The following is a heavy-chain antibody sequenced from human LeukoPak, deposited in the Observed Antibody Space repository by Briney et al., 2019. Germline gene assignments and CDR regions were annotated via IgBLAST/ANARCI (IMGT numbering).Heavy chain of an antibody. J-gene: IGHJ4*02. D-gene: IGHD3-3*01. CDR2: IYTSGST. CDR3: AAGLRFLDQPEDY. CDR1: GGSISSGSYY. Sequence: SETLSLTCTVSGGSISSGSYYWSWIRQPAGKGLEWIGRIYTSGSTNYNPSLKSRVTISVDTSKNQFSLKLSSVTAADTAVYYCAAGLRFLDQPEDYWGQGTLVTVSS. V-gene: IGHV4-61*02.